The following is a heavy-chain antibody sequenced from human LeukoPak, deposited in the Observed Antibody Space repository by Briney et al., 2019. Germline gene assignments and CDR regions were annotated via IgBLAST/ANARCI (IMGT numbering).Heavy chain of an antibody. CDR3: ATAAAWELPDY. J-gene: IGHJ4*02. V-gene: IGHV1-24*01. D-gene: IGHD1-26*01. CDR1: GYTLTELS. CDR2: FDPEDGET. Sequence: ASVTVSFKVSGYTLTELSMHWVGQAPGKGREWMGGFDPEDGETIYAQKFQGRVTMTEDTSTDTAYMELSSLRSEDTAVYYCATAAAWELPDYWGQGTLVTVSS.